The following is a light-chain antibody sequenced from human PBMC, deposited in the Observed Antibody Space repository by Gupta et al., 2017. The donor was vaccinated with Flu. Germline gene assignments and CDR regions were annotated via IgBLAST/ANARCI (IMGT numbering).Light chain of an antibody. V-gene: IGKV3-15*01. CDR2: GAS. J-gene: IGKJ1*01. CDR3: QQDNNWSWT. CDR1: QSVSSN. Sequence: ATLSCRASQSVSSNLAWYQQKPGQAPRLLIYGASTRATGIPARFSGSGSGTEFTLTISSLQSEDFAVYYCQQDNNWSWTFGQGTKVEIK.